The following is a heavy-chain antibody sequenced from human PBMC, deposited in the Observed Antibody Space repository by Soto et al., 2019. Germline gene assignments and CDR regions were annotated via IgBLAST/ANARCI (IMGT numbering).Heavy chain of an antibody. Sequence: PSETLSLTCAVSGYPIASGYYWAWIRQSPGKGLEWIGSIYHAGSVYYNPSLNSRVAVSLDTSKNHFSLKLTSVTAADTAVYYCARTFDVWGPGSLVTVSS. CDR3: ARTFDV. J-gene: IGHJ4*02. CDR1: GYPIASGYY. CDR2: IYHAGSV. V-gene: IGHV4-38-2*01.